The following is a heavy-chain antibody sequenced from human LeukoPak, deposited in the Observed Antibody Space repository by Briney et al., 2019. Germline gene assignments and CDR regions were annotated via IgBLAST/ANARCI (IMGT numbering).Heavy chain of an antibody. D-gene: IGHD3-22*01. CDR1: GYSFTREE. Sequence: SVKVSYKPCGYSFTREESNLVGQATGKALEWTGWMYANRFNRDYAQKSEGRVTMTRNPSISTVYMELNSLRSEDTAMYYCARGLRLPDSSGYVIAYWGQGTLVTVSS. V-gene: IGHV1-8*01. CDR3: ARGLRLPDSSGYVIAY. CDR2: MYANRFNR. J-gene: IGHJ4*02.